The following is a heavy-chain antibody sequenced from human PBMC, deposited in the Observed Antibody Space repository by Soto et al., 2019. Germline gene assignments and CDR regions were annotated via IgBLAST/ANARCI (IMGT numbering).Heavy chain of an antibody. CDR3: VRNYDSVGYSSFDY. V-gene: IGHV3-11*06. CDR2: ISSSDGGSYT. CDR1: GLTFSDYY. Sequence: QVQLVESGGGWVKPGGSLRLSCAASGLTFSDYYMSWIRQAPGKGLARLSYISSSDGGSYTNYADSVKGRFTISKDGARNSLYLQMNSLRAEDTAVYYCVRNYDSVGYSSFDYWGQGTLVTVSS. J-gene: IGHJ4*02. D-gene: IGHD3-22*01.